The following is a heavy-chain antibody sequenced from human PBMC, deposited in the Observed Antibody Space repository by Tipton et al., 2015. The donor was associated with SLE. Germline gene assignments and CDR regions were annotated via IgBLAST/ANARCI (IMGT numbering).Heavy chain of an antibody. CDR1: GGSISSHY. V-gene: IGHV4-59*11. D-gene: IGHD2-15*01. CDR2: IYYSGST. Sequence: TLSLTCTVSGGSISSHYWSWIRQPPGKGLEWIGYIYYSGSTNYNPSLKSRVTISVDTSKNQFSLKLSSVTAADTAVYYCAVAVVPAGTDVWGQGTTVTVSS. CDR3: AVAVVPAGTDV. J-gene: IGHJ6*02.